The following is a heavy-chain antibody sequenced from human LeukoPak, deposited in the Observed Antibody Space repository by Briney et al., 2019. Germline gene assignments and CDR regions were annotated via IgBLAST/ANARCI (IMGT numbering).Heavy chain of an antibody. J-gene: IGHJ4*02. D-gene: IGHD6-13*01. CDR2: INPNSGGT. V-gene: IGHV1-2*06. CDR3: ARVGSSSWYGGY. Sequence: EASVKVSCKASGGTFSSYAISWVRQAPGQGLEWMGRINPNSGGTNYAQKFQGRVTMTRDTSISTAYMELSRLRSDDTAVYYCARVGSSSWYGGYWGQGTLVTVSS. CDR1: GGTFSSYA.